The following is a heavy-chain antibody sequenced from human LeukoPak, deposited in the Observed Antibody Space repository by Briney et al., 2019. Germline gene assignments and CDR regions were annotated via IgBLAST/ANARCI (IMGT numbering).Heavy chain of an antibody. V-gene: IGHV3-53*01. D-gene: IGHD4-17*01. J-gene: IGHJ4*02. CDR1: GFTVSSNY. CDR2: IYSGGST. CDR3: ARGPIDYGDYGLEFDY. Sequence: PGGSLRLSCAASGFTVSSNYMSWVRQAPGKGLEWVSVIYSGGSTYYADSVKGRFTISRDNSKNTLYLQMNSLRAEDTAVYYCARGPIDYGDYGLEFDYWGQGTLVAVSS.